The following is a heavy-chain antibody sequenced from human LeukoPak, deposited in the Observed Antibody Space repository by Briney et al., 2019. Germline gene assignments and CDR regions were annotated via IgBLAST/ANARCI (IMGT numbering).Heavy chain of an antibody. Sequence: PGGSLRLSCAASGFTFSNAWMSWVRQAPGKGLEWVGRITRKTDGGTTDYAAPVKGRFTISRDDSKNTLYLQMNSLKTEDTAVYYCTSPGFTIFYDPAYWGQGTLVTVSS. J-gene: IGHJ4*02. V-gene: IGHV3-15*01. CDR3: TSPGFTIFYDPAY. CDR1: GFTFSNAW. CDR2: ITRKTDGGTT. D-gene: IGHD3-9*01.